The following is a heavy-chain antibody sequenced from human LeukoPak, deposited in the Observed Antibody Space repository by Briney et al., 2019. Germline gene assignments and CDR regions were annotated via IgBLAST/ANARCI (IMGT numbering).Heavy chain of an antibody. J-gene: IGHJ3*02. CDR1: GFTFSSYW. Sequence: QPGGSLRLSCAASGFTFSSYWMHWVRQVPGKGLVWVSRITSEGSSTSYADSVKGRFTISRDNAKNSLYLQMNSLRAEDTAVYYCARDAFDIWGQGTMVTVSS. CDR3: ARDAFDI. CDR2: ITSEGSST. V-gene: IGHV3-74*01.